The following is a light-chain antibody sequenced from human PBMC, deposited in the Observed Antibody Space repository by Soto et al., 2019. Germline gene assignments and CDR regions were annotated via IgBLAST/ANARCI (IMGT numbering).Light chain of an antibody. Sequence: EIVFTHSPATLPLGPWERATLSCMASQSFSSYLAWYQQKPGQAPRLLMYEASNRATGIPARFSGGGSGTDFTLTISSLEPEDFAVYYCQQRSDWPWTFGQGTKVDIK. CDR1: QSFSSY. V-gene: IGKV3-11*01. J-gene: IGKJ1*01. CDR2: EAS. CDR3: QQRSDWPWT.